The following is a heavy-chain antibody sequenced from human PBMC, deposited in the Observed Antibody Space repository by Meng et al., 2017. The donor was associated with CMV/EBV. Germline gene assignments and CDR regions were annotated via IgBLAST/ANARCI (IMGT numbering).Heavy chain of an antibody. CDR2: INWKGGSR. D-gene: IGHD2-15*01. CDR3: ARGRSIVVVVAATPFDY. V-gene: IGHV3-20*03. Sequence: LTVDDDGISWLLPGPGKGLEWVSGINWKGGSRGYADSVKGRFTISRDNAKNSLYLQMNSLRAEDTALYYCARGRSIVVVVAATPFDYWGQGTLVTVSS. J-gene: IGHJ4*02. CDR1: LTVDDDG.